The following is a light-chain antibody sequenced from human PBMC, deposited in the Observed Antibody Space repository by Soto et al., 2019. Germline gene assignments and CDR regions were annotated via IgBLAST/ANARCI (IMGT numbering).Light chain of an antibody. Sequence: QSVLTQPASVSGSPGLSITISCTGTSSDVGGYNYVSWYQQHPGKAPKLMIYDVSNRPSGVSNRFSGSKSGNTASLTISGLQAEDEADYYCSSYTSSSTPYVFGTGTKLTVL. CDR1: SSDVGGYNY. CDR2: DVS. V-gene: IGLV2-14*01. J-gene: IGLJ1*01. CDR3: SSYTSSSTPYV.